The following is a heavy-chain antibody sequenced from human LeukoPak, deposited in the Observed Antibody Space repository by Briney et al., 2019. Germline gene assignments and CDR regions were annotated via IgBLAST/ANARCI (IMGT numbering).Heavy chain of an antibody. Sequence: GGSLRLSCAASGFTFSSYSMNWVRQAPGKGLEWVSSISSSSSYIYYADSVKGRFTISRDNAKNSLYLQMNSLRAEDTAVYYCAKDHSRGYSHGPFDFWGQGTLVTVSS. CDR3: AKDHSRGYSHGPFDF. CDR1: GFTFSSYS. J-gene: IGHJ4*02. V-gene: IGHV3-21*01. CDR2: ISSSSSYI. D-gene: IGHD5-18*01.